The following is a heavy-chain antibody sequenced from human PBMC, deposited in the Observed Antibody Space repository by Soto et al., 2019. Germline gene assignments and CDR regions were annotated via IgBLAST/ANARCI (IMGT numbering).Heavy chain of an antibody. J-gene: IGHJ6*02. Sequence: GGSLRLSCAASGFTFSSYAMSWVRQAPGKGLEWVSAISGSGGSTYYADSVKGRFTISRDNSKNTLYLQMNSLRAEDTAVYYCANSWIQHGEGMDVWGQGTTVTVSS. D-gene: IGHD5-18*01. CDR3: ANSWIQHGEGMDV. V-gene: IGHV3-23*01. CDR1: GFTFSSYA. CDR2: ISGSGGST.